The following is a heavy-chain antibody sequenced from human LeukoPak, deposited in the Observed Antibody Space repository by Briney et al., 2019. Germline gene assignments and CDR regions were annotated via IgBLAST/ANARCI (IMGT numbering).Heavy chain of an antibody. V-gene: IGHV3-21*01. J-gene: IGHJ4*02. CDR2: ISSSSSYI. D-gene: IGHD2-2*01. CDR3: ARDFRCSSTSCYYSDY. Sequence: GGFLRLSCAASGFTFSSYSMSWVRQAPGKGLEWVSSISSSSSYIYYADSVKGRFTISRDNAKNSLYLQMNSLRAEDTAVYYCARDFRCSSTSCYYSDYWGQGTLVTVSS. CDR1: GFTFSSYS.